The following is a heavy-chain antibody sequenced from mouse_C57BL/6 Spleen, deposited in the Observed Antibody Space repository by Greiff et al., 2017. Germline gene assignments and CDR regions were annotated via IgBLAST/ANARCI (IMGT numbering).Heavy chain of an antibody. D-gene: IGHD1-1*01. CDR3: ARYVTTVLPTDYYAMDY. CDR1: GYTFTSYG. CDR2: IYPRSGNT. J-gene: IGHJ4*01. Sequence: QVHVKQSGAELARPGASVKLSCKASGYTFTSYGISWVKQRTGQGLEWIGEIYPRSGNTYYNEKFKGKATLTADKSSSTAYMELRSLTSEDSAVYFCARYVTTVLPTDYYAMDYWGQGTSVTVSS. V-gene: IGHV1-81*01.